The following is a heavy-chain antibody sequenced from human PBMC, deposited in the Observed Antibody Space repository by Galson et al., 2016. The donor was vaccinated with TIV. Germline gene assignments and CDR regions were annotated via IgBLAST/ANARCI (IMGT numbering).Heavy chain of an antibody. CDR2: IYPGDSDT. J-gene: IGHJ6*02. V-gene: IGHV5-51*01. CDR1: GYKFSTYW. D-gene: IGHD3-3*01. CDR3: ARHGYDFWNGQDYFFYGMDV. Sequence: QSGAEVKKPGESLKIACKTSGYKFSTYWMSWVRQMPGKGPEWVGHIYPGDSDTRYSPSFQGHVTISADKSIDTAYLQWGSLKASDSAIYYCARHGYDFWNGQDYFFYGMDVWGHGTTVTVSS.